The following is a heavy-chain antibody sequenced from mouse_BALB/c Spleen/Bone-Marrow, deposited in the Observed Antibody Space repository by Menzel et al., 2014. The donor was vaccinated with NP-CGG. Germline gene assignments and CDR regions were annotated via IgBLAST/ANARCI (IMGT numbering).Heavy chain of an antibody. CDR2: IDPANGNT. D-gene: IGHD2-3*01. CDR1: GFNIKDTY. J-gene: IGHJ3*01. V-gene: IGHV14-3*02. CDR3: ARSLYDGYFSWFAY. Sequence: VQLQQPGAELVKPGASVKLSCTASGFNIKDTYMHWVKQSPEQGLEWIGRIDPANGNTKYDPKFQGKATITADTSSNTAYLQHSSLTSEDTAVYYCARSLYDGYFSWFAYWGQGTLVTVSA.